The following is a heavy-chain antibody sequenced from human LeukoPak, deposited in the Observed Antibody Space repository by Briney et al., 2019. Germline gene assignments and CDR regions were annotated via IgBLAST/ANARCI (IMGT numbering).Heavy chain of an antibody. Sequence: ASVKVSCKAPGGTFSNYAISWVRQAPGQGLEWMARVIPILDIANYAQKFQGGVTITADKSTSTAYMELSSLRSEDTAVYYCARDRGTVTAATTDHYYYGLDVWGQGTTVTVSS. V-gene: IGHV1-69*04. CDR2: VIPILDIA. D-gene: IGHD2-2*01. CDR3: ARDRGTVTAATTDHYYYGLDV. CDR1: GGTFSNYA. J-gene: IGHJ6*02.